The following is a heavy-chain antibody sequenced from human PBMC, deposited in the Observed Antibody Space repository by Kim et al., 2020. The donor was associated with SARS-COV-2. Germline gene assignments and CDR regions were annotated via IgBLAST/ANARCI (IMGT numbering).Heavy chain of an antibody. CDR3: ATLGYCSSTSCFPGYYYGMDV. J-gene: IGHJ6*02. V-gene: IGHV1-18*01. D-gene: IGHD2-2*01. CDR1: GYTFTSYG. CDR2: ISAYNGNT. Sequence: ASVKVSCKASGYTFTSYGISWVRQAPGQGLEWMGWISAYNGNTNYAQKLQGRVTMTTDTSTSTAYMELRSLRSDDTAVYYCATLGYCSSTSCFPGYYYGMDVWGQGTTVTVSS.